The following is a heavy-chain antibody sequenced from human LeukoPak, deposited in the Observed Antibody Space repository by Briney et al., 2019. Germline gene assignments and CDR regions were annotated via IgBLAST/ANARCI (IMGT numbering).Heavy chain of an antibody. J-gene: IGHJ5*02. D-gene: IGHD2-2*03. CDR1: GFTFGDYA. CDR3: TRDPGYCSSTSCHNWFDP. V-gene: IGHV3-49*04. Sequence: PGGSLRLSCTASGFTFGDYAMSWGRQAPGKGLEWVGFIRSKAYGGTTEYAASVKGRFTISRDDSKSIAYLQMKSLKTENTAVYYCTRDPGYCSSTSCHNWFDPWGQGTLVTVSS. CDR2: IRSKAYGGTT.